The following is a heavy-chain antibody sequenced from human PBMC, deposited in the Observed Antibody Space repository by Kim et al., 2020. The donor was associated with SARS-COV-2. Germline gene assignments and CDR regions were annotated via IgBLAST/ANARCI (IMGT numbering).Heavy chain of an antibody. J-gene: IGHJ1*01. Sequence: GGSLRLSCVVSGFTFSSYGMHWVRQAPGKGLEWVAVIWYDGSNKYYADSVKGRFTISRDNSKNTLYLQMNSLRAEDTAVYYCARDSAHSPLPGSYNSGWYANLQHWGQGTLVTVSS. CDR2: IWYDGSNK. D-gene: IGHD6-19*01. CDR3: ARDSAHSPLPGSYNSGWYANLQH. V-gene: IGHV3-33*01. CDR1: GFTFSSYG.